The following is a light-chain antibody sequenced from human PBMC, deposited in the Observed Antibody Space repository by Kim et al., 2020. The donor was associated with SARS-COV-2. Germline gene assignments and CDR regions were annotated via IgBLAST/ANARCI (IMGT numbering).Light chain of an antibody. CDR2: RNN. CDR3: SAWDSSLEAWL. V-gene: IGLV10-54*01. J-gene: IGLJ3*02. CDR1: SNKVGNGG. Sequence: QTATLTCTGNSNKVGNGGAVWLQQHQGHPPKVLFFRNNNRPSGISERLSTSRSGDTASLTITGLQAEDEADYYCSAWDSSLEAWLFGGGTQLTVL.